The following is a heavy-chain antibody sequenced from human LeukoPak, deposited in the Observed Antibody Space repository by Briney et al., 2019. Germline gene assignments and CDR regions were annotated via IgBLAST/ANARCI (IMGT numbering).Heavy chain of an antibody. V-gene: IGHV3-23*01. D-gene: IGHD2-8*01. J-gene: IGHJ3*01. Sequence: WGSLRLSCVGCGLSIGNYAMTWVRQAPGKGLEWVSSITVNGGTTKYADSVRSRFTVSRDNSRNTVFLQMDSLRAEDTAVYYCAKDPNGDYIGAFDGWGQGTMVTVSS. CDR3: AKDPNGDYIGAFDG. CDR2: ITVNGGTT. CDR1: GLSIGNYA.